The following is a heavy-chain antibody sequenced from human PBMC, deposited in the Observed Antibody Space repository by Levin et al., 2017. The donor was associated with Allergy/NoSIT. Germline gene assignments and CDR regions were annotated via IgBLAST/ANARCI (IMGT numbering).Heavy chain of an antibody. CDR1: GGSFSGYY. Sequence: SQTLSLTCAVYGGSFSGYYWSWIRQPPGKGLEWIGEINHSGSTNYNPSLKSRVTISVDTSKNQFSLKLSSVTAADTAVYYCARDCSSTSCYRYWGQGTLVTVSS. V-gene: IGHV4-34*01. CDR2: INHSGST. CDR3: ARDCSSTSCYRY. D-gene: IGHD2-2*02. J-gene: IGHJ4*02.